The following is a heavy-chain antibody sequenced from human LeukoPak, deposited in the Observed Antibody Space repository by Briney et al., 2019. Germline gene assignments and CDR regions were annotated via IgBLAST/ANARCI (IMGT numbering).Heavy chain of an antibody. Sequence: GGSLRLSCAASGFTFSSYAMSWVRQAPGKGLEWVSAISGSGGSTYYADSVKGRFTISRDNSKNTLYLQMNSLRADDTAVYYCAKESGFDYDFWSGYESILTGHYFDYWGQGTLVTVSS. CDR1: GFTFSSYA. D-gene: IGHD3-3*01. J-gene: IGHJ4*02. CDR3: AKESGFDYDFWSGYESILTGHYFDY. V-gene: IGHV3-23*01. CDR2: ISGSGGST.